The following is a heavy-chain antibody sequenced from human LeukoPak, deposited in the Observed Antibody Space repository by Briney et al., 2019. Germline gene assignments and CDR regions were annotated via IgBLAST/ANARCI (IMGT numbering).Heavy chain of an antibody. Sequence: GASVKVSCKASGYTFTSYGISWVRQAPGQGLEWMGWISAYNGNTNYAQKLQGRVTMTTDTSTSTAYMELRSLRSDDTAVYYCARDGGYFDWLFTPIFGDIWGQGTMVTVSS. V-gene: IGHV1-18*01. J-gene: IGHJ3*02. CDR2: ISAYNGNT. CDR1: GYTFTSYG. D-gene: IGHD3-9*01. CDR3: ARDGGYFDWLFTPIFGDI.